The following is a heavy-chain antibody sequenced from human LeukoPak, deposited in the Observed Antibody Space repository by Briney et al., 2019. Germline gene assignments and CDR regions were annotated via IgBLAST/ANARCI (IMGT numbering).Heavy chain of an antibody. CDR1: GGSISSYY. CDR2: IYYSGST. CDR3: AREYCSSTSCYFDY. D-gene: IGHD2-2*01. V-gene: IGHV4-59*13. J-gene: IGHJ4*02. Sequence: SETLSLTCTVSGGSISSYYWSWIRQSPGKELEWIGYIYYSGSTNYNPSLKSRVTISVATSKNQFSLKLSSVTAADTAVYYCAREYCSSTSCYFDYWGQGTLVTVSS.